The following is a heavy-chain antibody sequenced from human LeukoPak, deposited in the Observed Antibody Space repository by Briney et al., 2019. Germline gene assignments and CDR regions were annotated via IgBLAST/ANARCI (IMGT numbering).Heavy chain of an antibody. J-gene: IGHJ4*02. D-gene: IGHD3-3*01. V-gene: IGHV4-59*08. CDR2: IYYSGST. Sequence: PSETLSLTCTVSGGSISSYYWSWIRQPPGKGLEWIGYIYYSGSTNYNPSLKSRVTISVDTSKNQFSLKLSSVTAADTAVYYCARRYDFWSGYPWGTRPEVDYWGQGTLVTVSS. CDR3: ARRYDFWSGYPWGTRPEVDY. CDR1: GGSISSYY.